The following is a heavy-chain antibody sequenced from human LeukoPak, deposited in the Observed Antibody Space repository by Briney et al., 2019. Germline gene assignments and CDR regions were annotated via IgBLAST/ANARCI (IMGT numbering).Heavy chain of an antibody. CDR2: INPSGGST. D-gene: IGHD3-3*01. CDR3: ARDLRFLEWLLLDY. CDR1: GYTFTSYY. J-gene: IGHJ4*02. V-gene: IGHV1-46*01. Sequence: ASVKVSCKASGYTFTSYYMHWVRQAPGQGLEWMGIINPSGGSTSYAQKFQGRVTMTRNMSTSTVYTELSSLRSEDTAVYYCARDLRFLEWLLLDYWGQGTLVTVSS.